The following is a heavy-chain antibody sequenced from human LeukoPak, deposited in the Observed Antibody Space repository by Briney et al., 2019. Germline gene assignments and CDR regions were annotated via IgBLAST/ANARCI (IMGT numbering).Heavy chain of an antibody. D-gene: IGHD1-14*01. CDR2: LSGENALT. Sequence: GGSLRLSCAASGFTFSNFAMIWVRQAPGKGLECVSTLSGENALTYYADSVKGRFTISRDNSKNTLYLQMTNARPEDTAIYYCARIEAGYHYYIGVWGKGTTVTVSS. V-gene: IGHV3-23*01. CDR3: ARIEAGYHYYIGV. CDR1: GFTFSNFA. J-gene: IGHJ6*03.